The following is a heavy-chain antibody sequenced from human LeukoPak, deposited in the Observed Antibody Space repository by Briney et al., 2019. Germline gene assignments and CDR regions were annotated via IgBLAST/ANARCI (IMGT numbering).Heavy chain of an antibody. CDR1: GGSISSGGYS. CDR3: ARARYYDSSGYHFDY. V-gene: IGHV4-30-2*01. J-gene: IGHJ4*02. D-gene: IGHD3-22*01. Sequence: SETLSLTCAVSGGSISSGGYSWSWIRQPPGKGLEWIGYIYHSGSTYYNPSLKSRVTISVDRSKNQFSLKPSSVTAADTAVYYCARARYYDSSGYHFDYWGQGTLVTVSS. CDR2: IYHSGST.